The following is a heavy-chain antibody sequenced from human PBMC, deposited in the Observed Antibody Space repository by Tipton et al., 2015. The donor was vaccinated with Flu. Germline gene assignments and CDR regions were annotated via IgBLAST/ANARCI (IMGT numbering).Heavy chain of an antibody. CDR3: ARDNLLQSGGIRPYYFYAIDV. CDR1: GGSINSYY. J-gene: IGHJ6*02. D-gene: IGHD3-16*02. Sequence: TLSLTCTVFGGSINSYYWSWIRQSPGKGLEGIGNVYYSGSTSYDPYFKSRVTILVDTSKNQFSLKLSSVTAADTAVYYCARDNLLQSGGIRPYYFYAIDVWGQGTTVIVSS. V-gene: IGHV4-59*01. CDR2: VYYSGST.